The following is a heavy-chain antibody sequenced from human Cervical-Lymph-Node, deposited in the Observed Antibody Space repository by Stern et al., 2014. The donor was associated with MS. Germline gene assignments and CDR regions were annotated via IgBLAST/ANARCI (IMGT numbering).Heavy chain of an antibody. CDR1: GYSFSNTW. CDR3: ARPLRGINNAFDA. J-gene: IGHJ3*01. CDR2: IYPDDSDT. V-gene: IGHV5-51*01. D-gene: IGHD3-10*01. Sequence: EVQLVQSGGEVKKAGESLKISCKGSGYSFSNTWIGWVRQMPGKGLEWMGFIYPDDSDTRYSPSFQGQVSISADTSISTTYLHWGSLKASDTAMYFCARPLRGINNAFDAWGQGTMVTVYS.